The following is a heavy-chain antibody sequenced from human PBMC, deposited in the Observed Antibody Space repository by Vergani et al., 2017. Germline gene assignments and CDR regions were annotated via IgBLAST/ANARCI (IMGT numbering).Heavy chain of an antibody. CDR3: ARDAIVVVPAAIPHGGAFDI. D-gene: IGHD2-2*01. CDR2: INPSGGSA. J-gene: IGHJ3*02. CDR1: GYTFTSYY. V-gene: IGHV1-46*03. Sequence: QVQLVQSGAEVKKPGASVKVSCKASGYTFTSYYMHWVRQASGQGLEWMGIINPSGGSASYAQKFQCRVTMTRDTSTSSVYMELSSLRAEDTAVYYCARDAIVVVPAAIPHGGAFDIWGQGTMVTVSS.